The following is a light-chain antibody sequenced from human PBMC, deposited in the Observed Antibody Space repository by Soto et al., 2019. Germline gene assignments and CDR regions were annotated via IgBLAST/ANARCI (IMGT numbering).Light chain of an antibody. J-gene: IGKJ1*01. CDR1: QSVSSSS. V-gene: IGKV3-20*01. Sequence: EIVLTQSPGTLSLSPGERATLSCRASQSVSSSSLAWYQQKPGQAPRLLIYGASSRATGIPDRFSGSGSGTDFNLTISRLEPEDFAVYYCQQYDSTTWTFGQGTKVEIK. CDR2: GAS. CDR3: QQYDSTTWT.